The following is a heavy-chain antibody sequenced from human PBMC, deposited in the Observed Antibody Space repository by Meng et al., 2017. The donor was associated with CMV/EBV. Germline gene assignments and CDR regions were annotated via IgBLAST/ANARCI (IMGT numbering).Heavy chain of an antibody. CDR3: ARDGNYHGV. CDR2: IYSEATT. J-gene: IGHJ4*02. Sequence: LVESEGGLIQPGRSLRLPRAASWFPFSNNYMRWFRQAPGKGLEWVSLIYSEATTDYADSVKGRFTISRDNSKNTLYLQMNSLRAEDTAVYYCARDGNYHGVWGQGTLVTVSS. D-gene: IGHD1-7*01. V-gene: IGHV3-53*01. CDR1: WFPFSNNY.